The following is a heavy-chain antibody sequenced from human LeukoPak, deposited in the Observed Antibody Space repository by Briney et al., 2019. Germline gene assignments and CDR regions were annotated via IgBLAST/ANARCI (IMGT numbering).Heavy chain of an antibody. Sequence: GGSLRLSCAASGFTFSSDAMSWVRQAPGKGLEWVSAISGSGGSTYYADSVKGRFTISRDNAKNSLYLQMNSLRAEDTAVYYCAVRYSGSWYLFDYWGQGTLVTVSS. CDR2: ISGSGGST. V-gene: IGHV3-23*01. CDR1: GFTFSSDA. J-gene: IGHJ4*02. D-gene: IGHD6-13*01. CDR3: AVRYSGSWYLFDY.